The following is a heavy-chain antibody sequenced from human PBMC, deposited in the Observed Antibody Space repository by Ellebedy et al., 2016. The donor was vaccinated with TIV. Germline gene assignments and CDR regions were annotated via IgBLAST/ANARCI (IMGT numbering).Heavy chain of an antibody. J-gene: IGHJ6*03. Sequence: GESLKISCPASGFTFSDSYMSWIRQAPGKGLEWISFISGSGYTIYYPDSVEGRFTISRDNANNSLYLQMNNLRAEDTAVYYCARVIHGLQYYYTYFMDVWGEGTTVTVSS. V-gene: IGHV3-11*01. CDR3: ARVIHGLQYYYTYFMDV. D-gene: IGHD5-24*01. CDR1: GFTFSDSY. CDR2: ISGSGYTI.